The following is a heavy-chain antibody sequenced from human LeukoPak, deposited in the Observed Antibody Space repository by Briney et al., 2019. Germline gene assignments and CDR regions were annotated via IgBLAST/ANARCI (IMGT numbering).Heavy chain of an antibody. CDR1: GFTFSSYW. CDR2: IHSDGRST. CDR3: VRDDNGGPSGIDF. J-gene: IGHJ4*02. D-gene: IGHD3-10*01. Sequence: GGSLRLSCAASGFTFSSYWMHCVRQAPGKGLVWVSHIHSDGRSTTYADSVKGRFTISRDNARNTLYLQMNSLRAEDTAVYYCVRDDNGGPSGIDFWGQGTLVTVSS. V-gene: IGHV3-74*01.